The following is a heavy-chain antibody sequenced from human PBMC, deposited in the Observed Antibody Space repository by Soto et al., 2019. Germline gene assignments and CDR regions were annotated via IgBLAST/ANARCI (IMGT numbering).Heavy chain of an antibody. Sequence: SVKVSCKASGGTFGSYAISWVRQAPGQGLEWMGGIIPIFGTANYAQKFQGRVTITADESTSTAYMELSSLRSEDTAVYYCASVAAIDTAYYYYGMDVWGQGTTVTVSS. CDR3: ASVAAIDTAYYYYGMDV. D-gene: IGHD2-15*01. J-gene: IGHJ6*02. CDR1: GGTFGSYA. V-gene: IGHV1-69*13. CDR2: IIPIFGTA.